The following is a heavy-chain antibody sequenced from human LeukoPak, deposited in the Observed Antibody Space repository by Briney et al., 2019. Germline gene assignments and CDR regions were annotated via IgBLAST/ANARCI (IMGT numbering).Heavy chain of an antibody. V-gene: IGHV5-51*01. D-gene: IGHD5-18*01. CDR2: VYPGDCDT. Sequence: GESLKISSKGSGYSFASYWIGWVSQMPGKGLEWMGGVYPGDCDTRYSPSFQGQVTISADKSISTAYLQWSSLKAADTAMYYCARQSERCIQLFDYWGQGTLVTVSS. CDR3: ARQSERCIQLFDY. CDR1: GYSFASYW. J-gene: IGHJ4*02.